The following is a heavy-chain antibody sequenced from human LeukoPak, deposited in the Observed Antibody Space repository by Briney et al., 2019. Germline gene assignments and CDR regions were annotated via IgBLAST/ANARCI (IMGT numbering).Heavy chain of an antibody. CDR1: GFTFTTDN. CDR3: AKDRVCSSTSCYVPFAS. Sequence: GGSLRLSCAASGFTFTTDNMARVRQAPGKGLEWVSGISGSGRTTNYADSVKGRFTISRDNSKNTLFLQMNNLRAEDTAVYYFAKDRVCSSTSCYVPFASSGQGTLVTVSS. D-gene: IGHD2-2*01. J-gene: IGHJ5*01. CDR2: ISGSGRTT. V-gene: IGHV3-23*01.